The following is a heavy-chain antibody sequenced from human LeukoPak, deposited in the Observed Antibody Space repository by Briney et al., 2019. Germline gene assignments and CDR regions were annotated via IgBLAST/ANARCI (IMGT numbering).Heavy chain of an antibody. CDR1: GGSISSSSYY. D-gene: IGHD1-14*01. CDR3: ARDGLAGRDY. J-gene: IGHJ4*02. Sequence: PSETLPLTCTVSGGSISSSSYYWGWIRQPPGKGLEWIGSIYYSGSTYYNPSLKSRVTISVDTSKNQFSLKLSSVTAADTAVYYCARDGLAGRDYWGQGTLVTVSS. V-gene: IGHV4-39*07. CDR2: IYYSGST.